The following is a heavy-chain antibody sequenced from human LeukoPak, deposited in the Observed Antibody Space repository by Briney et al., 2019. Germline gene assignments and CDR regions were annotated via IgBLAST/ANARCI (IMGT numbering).Heavy chain of an antibody. D-gene: IGHD3-10*01. Sequence: GASVKVSCKASGYTFGTYDINWVRQATGQGLEWMGWTNPNSGNTGYAQKFQGRVTMTRNTSISTAYMELSGLRSEDTAVYYCARVRYYGPGIYYRGLAYRGQGSLVTVSS. CDR1: GYTFGTYD. CDR2: TNPNSGNT. J-gene: IGHJ4*02. CDR3: ARVRYYGPGIYYRGLAY. V-gene: IGHV1-8*01.